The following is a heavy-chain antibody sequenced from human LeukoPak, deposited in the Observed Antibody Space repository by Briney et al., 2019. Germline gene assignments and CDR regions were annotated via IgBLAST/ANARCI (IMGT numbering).Heavy chain of an antibody. CDR3: ARPYYYYGMDV. CDR2: ILFDGSTK. CDR1: GFTVSGSY. Sequence: GGSLRLSCAASGFTVSGSYMSWVRQAPGKGLEWVAVILFDGSTKYYADSVKGRFTISRDNSMNTLYLQMNSLRAEDTAVYYCARPYYYYGMDVWGQGTTVTVSS. V-gene: IGHV3-30*03. J-gene: IGHJ6*02. D-gene: IGHD3-16*01.